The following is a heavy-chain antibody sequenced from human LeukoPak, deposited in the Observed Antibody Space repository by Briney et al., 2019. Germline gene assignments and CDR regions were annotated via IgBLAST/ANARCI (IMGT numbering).Heavy chain of an antibody. J-gene: IGHJ6*04. CDR3: ARKRPPGDGMDV. CDR2: IIPLFGTA. V-gene: IGHV1-69*06. Sequence: ASVKVSCKASGGTFSSYAISWVRQAPGQGLEWMGGIIPLFGTANYAQKFQGRVTITADKSTSTAYMELSSLGSKDTAVYYCARKRPPGDGMDVWGKGTTVTVSS. CDR1: GGTFSSYA.